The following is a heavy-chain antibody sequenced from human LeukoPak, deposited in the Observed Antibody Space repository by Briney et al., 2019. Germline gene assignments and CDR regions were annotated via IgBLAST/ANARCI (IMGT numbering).Heavy chain of an antibody. J-gene: IGHJ4*02. CDR3: ARGSASMVRGVRTFDY. CDR1: GFTFSDSY. V-gene: IGHV3-11*04. Sequence: PGGSLRLSCSASGFTFSDSYMTWIRQAPGKGLEWVSYISNSGSSIYYSDSVKGRFTISRDNAKNSLYLQMNRMRGEDTAVYYCARGSASMVRGVRTFDYWGQGTLVTVSS. D-gene: IGHD3-10*01. CDR2: ISNSGSSI.